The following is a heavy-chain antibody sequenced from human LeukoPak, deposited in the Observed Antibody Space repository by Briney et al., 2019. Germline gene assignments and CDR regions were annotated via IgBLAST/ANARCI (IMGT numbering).Heavy chain of an antibody. CDR1: GFTVSSNY. V-gene: IGHV3-53*05. CDR2: IYSGGST. CDR3: AKADCSTTSCYFDP. D-gene: IGHD2-2*01. Sequence: PGGSLRLSCAASGFTVSSNYMSWVRQAPGKGLEWASVIYSGGSTYYADSVKGRFTISRDNSKNTLYLQMNSLRAEDTAVYYCAKADCSTTSCYFDPWGQGTLVTVSS. J-gene: IGHJ5*02.